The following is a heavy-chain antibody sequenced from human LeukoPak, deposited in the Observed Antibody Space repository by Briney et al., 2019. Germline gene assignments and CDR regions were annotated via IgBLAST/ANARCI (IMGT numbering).Heavy chain of an antibody. CDR3: ARRSAGPRGDYYYYYMDV. J-gene: IGHJ6*03. D-gene: IGHD3-10*01. CDR1: GVSFSGYY. Sequence: PSETLSLTCAVYGVSFSGYYWSWIRQPPGKGLEWVGEINHSGSTNYNPPPKSRVTISVDTSKNQFSLKLSSVTAADTAVYYCARRSAGPRGDYYYYYMDVWGKGTTVTISS. CDR2: INHSGST. V-gene: IGHV4-34*01.